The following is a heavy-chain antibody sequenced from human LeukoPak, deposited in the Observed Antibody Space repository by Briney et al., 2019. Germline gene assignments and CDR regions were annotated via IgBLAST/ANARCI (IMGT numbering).Heavy chain of an antibody. CDR3: ARNNGMDV. Sequence: GGSLRLSCAAPGFALSSHWMTWVRQVPGRGPEWVANVNRDGSEIYYLDSVKGRFTISKDNAKNSLYLQMNSLRAEDTALYHCARNNGMDVWGQGTTVIVSS. V-gene: IGHV3-7*03. CDR2: VNRDGSEI. J-gene: IGHJ6*02. CDR1: GFALSSHW.